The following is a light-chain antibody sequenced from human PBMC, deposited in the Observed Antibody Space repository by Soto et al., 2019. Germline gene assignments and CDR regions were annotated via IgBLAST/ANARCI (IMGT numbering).Light chain of an antibody. CDR3: QQSGDTPPWT. V-gene: IGKV1-39*01. CDR2: AAS. J-gene: IGKJ1*01. CDR1: QGIRND. Sequence: DIQMAESPSRLSVCVGGRVTITCRTSQGIRNDLGWYQQKPGKAPELLIFAASSLQSGVPSRFSGSGSGTDFTLTISSLQPEDFATYYCQQSGDTPPWTFGQGTKVDI.